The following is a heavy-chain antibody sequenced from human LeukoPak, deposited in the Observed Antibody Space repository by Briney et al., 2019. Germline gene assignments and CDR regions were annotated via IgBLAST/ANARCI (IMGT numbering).Heavy chain of an antibody. D-gene: IGHD6-19*01. V-gene: IGHV5-51*01. Sequence: GESPKISCKGSGYSFTNYWIAWVRQMPGKGLECLGIIYPGNSETRYSPSFQGQVTVSADKSISTAYLQWSSLKASDTAMYYCARHRGSAEGPRRLDYWGQGTLVTVSS. CDR2: IYPGNSET. CDR3: ARHRGSAEGPRRLDY. J-gene: IGHJ4*02. CDR1: GYSFTNYW.